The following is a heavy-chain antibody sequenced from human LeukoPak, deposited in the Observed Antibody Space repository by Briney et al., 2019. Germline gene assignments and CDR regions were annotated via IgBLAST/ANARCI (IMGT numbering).Heavy chain of an antibody. CDR2: ISSSSSTI. V-gene: IGHV3-48*01. D-gene: IGHD3-22*01. J-gene: IGHJ4*02. CDR3: ARGAYYYED. CDR1: GFTFSSHS. Sequence: GGSLRLSRAASGFTFSSHSMNWVRQAPGKGPEWVSYISSSSSTIYYADSVKGRFTISRDNAKNSLYLQMNSLRAEDTAVYYCARGAYYYEDWGQGTLVTVSS.